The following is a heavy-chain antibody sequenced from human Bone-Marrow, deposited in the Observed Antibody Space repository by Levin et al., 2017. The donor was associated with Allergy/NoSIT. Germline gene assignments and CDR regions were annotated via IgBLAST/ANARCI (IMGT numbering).Heavy chain of an antibody. Sequence: GGSLRLSCAASGFAFSSYEMNWVRQAPGKGLEWVSYISSRGGTINNADSVKGRFTISRDNPKKSLYLQMNSLRVEDTAVYYCTRGGAERPRARGYYYGMDVWGQGTTVTVSS. D-gene: IGHD6-6*01. CDR3: TRGGAERPRARGYYYGMDV. CDR2: ISSRGGTI. J-gene: IGHJ6*02. V-gene: IGHV3-48*03. CDR1: GFAFSSYE.